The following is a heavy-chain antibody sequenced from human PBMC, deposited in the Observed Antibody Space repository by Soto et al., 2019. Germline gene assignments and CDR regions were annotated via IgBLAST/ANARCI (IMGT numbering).Heavy chain of an antibody. Sequence: ASVKVSCKASGYTFTSYGIRWLRQAPGQGLEWMGWISAYNGNTNYAQKLQGRVTMTTDTSTSTAYMELSSLRSDDTAVYYCAKDPRDYRMDYFDYWGQGTLVTVSS. CDR2: ISAYNGNT. V-gene: IGHV1-18*04. CDR3: AKDPRDYRMDYFDY. J-gene: IGHJ4*02. CDR1: GYTFTSYG. D-gene: IGHD4-4*01.